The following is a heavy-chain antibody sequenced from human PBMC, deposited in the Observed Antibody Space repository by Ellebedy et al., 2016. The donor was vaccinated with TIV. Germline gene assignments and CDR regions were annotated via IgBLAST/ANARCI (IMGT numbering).Heavy chain of an antibody. J-gene: IGHJ5*02. V-gene: IGHV3-7*01. CDR1: GFNFRSYW. CDR2: IYQDGSDQ. D-gene: IGHD4-17*01. Sequence: GGSLRLSCVVSGFNFRSYWMGWVRQAPGKGLAWVANIYQDGSDQYYVDSVKGRFTISRDNANKSLFLQMNSLRGEDTAVYYCARRGSYGDYAVQINSWFDRWGRGTLVTVSS. CDR3: ARRGSYGDYAVQINSWFDR.